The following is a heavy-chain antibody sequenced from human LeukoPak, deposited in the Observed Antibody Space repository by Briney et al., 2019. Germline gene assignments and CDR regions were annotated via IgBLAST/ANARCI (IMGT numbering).Heavy chain of an antibody. J-gene: IGHJ4*02. D-gene: IGHD6-13*01. Sequence: GGSLRLSCAASGFTFSSYWMSWVRQAPGKGLEWVANIRQDGSEKYYVDSVKGRFTISRDHGKNSLYLQMNSLRAEDTAVYYCARTGYSSSWYPFDYWGQGTLVPVSS. CDR1: GFTFSSYW. V-gene: IGHV3-7*01. CDR3: ARTGYSSSWYPFDY. CDR2: IRQDGSEK.